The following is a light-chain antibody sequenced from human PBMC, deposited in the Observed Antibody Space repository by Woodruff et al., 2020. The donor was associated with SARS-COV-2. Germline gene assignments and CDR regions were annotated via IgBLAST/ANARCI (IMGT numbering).Light chain of an antibody. CDR2: EVS. J-gene: IGLJ7*01. Sequence: HPGKAPKLMIYEVSNRPSGVSNRFSGSKSGNTASLTISGLQAEDEADYYCSSFKENPAQPKLHGESSVF. CDR3: SSFKENPAQPKLHGESSV. V-gene: IGLV2-14*01.